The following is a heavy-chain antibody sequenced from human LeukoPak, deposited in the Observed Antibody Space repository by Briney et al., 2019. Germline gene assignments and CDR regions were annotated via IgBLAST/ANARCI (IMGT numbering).Heavy chain of an antibody. J-gene: IGHJ4*02. Sequence: ASVKVSCKVSGNSLSELSIQWVRQAPGKGLERVGGFDPEEAKMVYAQNFQGRVTMTEDTSTQTAYMELSGLTSGDTAIYYCTTRSGDFWSGFVNWGQGTLVTVSS. CDR1: GNSLSELS. CDR2: FDPEEAKM. D-gene: IGHD3-3*01. V-gene: IGHV1-24*01. CDR3: TTRSGDFWSGFVN.